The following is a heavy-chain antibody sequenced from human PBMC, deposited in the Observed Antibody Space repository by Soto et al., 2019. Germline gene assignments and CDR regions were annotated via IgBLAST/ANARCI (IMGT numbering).Heavy chain of an antibody. Sequence: EVQLLESGGGLVQPGGSLRLSCAASGFTFSTYAMIWVHQAPGKGLEWVSVITGSGGSTYYADSVKGRFTISRDTSKNTLFLQVNSLRAEDTAVYYCAKDRYGDYGGIDYWGQGTMVTVSS. V-gene: IGHV3-23*01. CDR3: AKDRYGDYGGIDY. CDR2: ITGSGGST. CDR1: GFTFSTYA. J-gene: IGHJ4*02. D-gene: IGHD4-17*01.